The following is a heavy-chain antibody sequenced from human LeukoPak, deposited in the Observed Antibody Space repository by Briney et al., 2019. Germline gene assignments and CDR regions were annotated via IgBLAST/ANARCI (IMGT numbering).Heavy chain of an antibody. V-gene: IGHV1-18*01. J-gene: IGHJ3*02. CDR3: ARWELLGGSAFDI. D-gene: IGHD1-26*01. CDR1: GYTFDSYG. CDR2: ISAYNENT. Sequence: GASVKVSCKASGYTFDSYGISWVRQAPGRGLEWMGWISAYNENTNYAQKVQGRVIMTTDKSTSTAYMELRSLRSDDTAVYYCARWELLGGSAFDIWGQGTMVTVSS.